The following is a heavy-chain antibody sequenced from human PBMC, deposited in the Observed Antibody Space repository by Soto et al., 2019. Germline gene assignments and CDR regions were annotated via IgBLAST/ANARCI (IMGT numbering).Heavy chain of an antibody. CDR1: GGTFSSYA. Sequence: SVKVSCKASGGTFSSYAISWVRQAPGQVLEWMGVIIPIFGTANYAQKFQGRVTITADKYTSTAYMELSSLRSEDTAVYYCARDRRPEHPIYYYYGMDVWGQGTTVTVSS. V-gene: IGHV1-69*06. D-gene: IGHD1-26*01. CDR2: IIPIFGTA. CDR3: ARDRRPEHPIYYYYGMDV. J-gene: IGHJ6*02.